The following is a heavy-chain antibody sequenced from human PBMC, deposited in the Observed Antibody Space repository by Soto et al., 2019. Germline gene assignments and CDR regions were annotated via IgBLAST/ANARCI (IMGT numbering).Heavy chain of an antibody. Sequence: SETLSLTCTVSGGSISSYYWSWIRQPPGKGLEWIGYIYYSGSTNYNPSLKSRVTISVDTSKNQFSLKLSSVTAADTAVYYCARDLYSSSWYGFDYWGQGTLVTVSA. CDR3: ARDLYSSSWYGFDY. CDR2: IYYSGST. J-gene: IGHJ4*02. CDR1: GGSISSYY. D-gene: IGHD6-13*01. V-gene: IGHV4-59*01.